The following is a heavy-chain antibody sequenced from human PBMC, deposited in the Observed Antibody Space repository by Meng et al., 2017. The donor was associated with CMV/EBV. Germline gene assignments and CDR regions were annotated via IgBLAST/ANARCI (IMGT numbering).Heavy chain of an antibody. CDR2: ISGSGGST. J-gene: IGHJ4*02. D-gene: IGHD6-13*01. CDR3: ARDSRIAAAGTFDY. CDR1: GFTFSSYA. Sequence: GGSLRLSCAASGFTFSSYAMSWVRQAPGKGLEWVSAISGSGGSTYYADSVKGRFAISRDNSKNTLYLQMNSLRAEDTAVYYCARDSRIAAAGTFDYWGQGTLVTVSS. V-gene: IGHV3-23*01.